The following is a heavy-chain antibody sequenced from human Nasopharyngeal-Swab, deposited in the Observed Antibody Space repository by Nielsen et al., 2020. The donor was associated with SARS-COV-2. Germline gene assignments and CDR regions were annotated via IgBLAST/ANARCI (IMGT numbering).Heavy chain of an antibody. Sequence: GGSLRLSCAASGFTFSNSGMDWVRQAPGKGLEWVAVISYDGSNEYYGDSVKGRFTISRDNSKNTLYLQMNSLRADDTAVYYCAKDVHADYGGIDYWGQGILVTVSS. CDR2: ISYDGSNE. V-gene: IGHV3-30*18. CDR1: GFTFSNSG. D-gene: IGHD4/OR15-4a*01. J-gene: IGHJ4*02. CDR3: AKDVHADYGGIDY.